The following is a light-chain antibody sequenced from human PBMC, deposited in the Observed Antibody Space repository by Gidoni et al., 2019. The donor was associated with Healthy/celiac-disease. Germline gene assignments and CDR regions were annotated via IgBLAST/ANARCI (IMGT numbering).Light chain of an antibody. CDR2: DAS. Sequence: EIVLTQSPATLSLSPGERATLSCRASQSVSSYLAWYQQKPGQAPRLLIYDASNRATGIPARFSGSGSGTDFTLTISSREPEDFAVYYCQQRSNWPITFGQXTRLEIK. CDR3: QQRSNWPIT. V-gene: IGKV3-11*01. J-gene: IGKJ5*01. CDR1: QSVSSY.